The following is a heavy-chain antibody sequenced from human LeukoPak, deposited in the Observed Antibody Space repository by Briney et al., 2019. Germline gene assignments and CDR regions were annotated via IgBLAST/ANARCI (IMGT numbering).Heavy chain of an antibody. CDR2: INPSGGST. CDR3: ARGRVTATDGFDI. CDR1: GYTFTSYF. V-gene: IGHV1-46*01. D-gene: IGHD2-21*02. J-gene: IGHJ3*02. Sequence: ASVKVSCKASGYTFTSYFIHWVRQAPGEGLEWMGIINPSGGSTRYEQKFQGRVTMTRDTSTSTVYMELSSLRSEDTAVYYCARGRVTATDGFDIWGQGTTDIVSS.